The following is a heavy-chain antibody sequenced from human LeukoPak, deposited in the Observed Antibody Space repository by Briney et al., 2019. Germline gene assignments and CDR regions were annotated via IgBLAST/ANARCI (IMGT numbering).Heavy chain of an antibody. V-gene: IGHV3-11*01. Sequence: GGSLRLSCAASGFTFSGYYMSWVRQAPGKGLEWASYITPSGSTIYYADSVKGRFTTSRDNAKNSLYLQMNSLRAEDTAVYFCAGRDVYNSAYWGQGTLVTVSS. J-gene: IGHJ4*02. CDR1: GFTFSGYY. CDR3: AGRDVYNSAY. CDR2: ITPSGSTI. D-gene: IGHD5-24*01.